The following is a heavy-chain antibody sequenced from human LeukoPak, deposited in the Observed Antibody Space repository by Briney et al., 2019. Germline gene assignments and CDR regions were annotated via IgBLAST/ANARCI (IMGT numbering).Heavy chain of an antibody. CDR1: GFTFSSYW. CDR3: AKEREGTYFDY. CDR2: IKQDGSEK. D-gene: IGHD1-26*01. J-gene: IGHJ4*02. Sequence: GGSLRLSCAASGFTFSSYWMSWVRQAPGKGLEWVANIKQDGSEKYYVDSVKGRFTISRDNAKNSLYLQMNRLRVEDTAVYYCAKEREGTYFDYWGQGTLVTVSS. V-gene: IGHV3-7*01.